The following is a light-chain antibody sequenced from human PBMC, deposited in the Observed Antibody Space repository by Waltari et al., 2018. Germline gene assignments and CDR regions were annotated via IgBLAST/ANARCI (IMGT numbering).Light chain of an antibody. V-gene: IGLV3-21*03. J-gene: IGLJ2*01. CDR2: DDS. CDR3: QVWDSSSDHRV. Sequence: SYVVTQPPSVSVAPGKTARITCAGNNIGNKNVHWYQQKPGQAPVLGGYDDSDRPSGIPGRFSGSNSGNTATLTINRAEAGDEADYHCQVWDSSSDHRVFGGGTKLTVL. CDR1: NIGNKN.